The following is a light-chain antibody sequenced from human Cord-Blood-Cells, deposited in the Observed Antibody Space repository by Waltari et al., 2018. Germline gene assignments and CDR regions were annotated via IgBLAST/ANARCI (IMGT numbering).Light chain of an antibody. CDR2: LNSDGSH. CDR3: QTWGTGIHWV. V-gene: IGLV4-69*01. J-gene: IGLJ3*02. Sequence: QLVLTQSPSASASLGASVKLTCTLSSGHSSYAIAWPQQPPEKGPRYLMKLNSDGSHSKGDWIPDRFSGSSSGAERYLTISTLQSEDEADYYCQTWGTGIHWVFGGGTKLTVL. CDR1: SGHSSYA.